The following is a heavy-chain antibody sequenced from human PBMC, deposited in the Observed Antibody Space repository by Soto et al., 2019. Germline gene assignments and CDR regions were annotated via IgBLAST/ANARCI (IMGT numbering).Heavy chain of an antibody. J-gene: IGHJ4*02. CDR2: ISYDGSNK. D-gene: IGHD3-9*01. CDR3: ARDPQGYYDILTGIDY. CDR1: GFTFSSYA. Sequence: QVQLVESGGGVVQPGRSLRLSCAASGFTFSSYAMHWVRQAPGKGLEWVAVISYDGSNKYYADSVKGRFTISRDNSKNTLYLQMNSLRAEDTAVYYCARDPQGYYDILTGIDYWGQGTLVTVSS. V-gene: IGHV3-30-3*01.